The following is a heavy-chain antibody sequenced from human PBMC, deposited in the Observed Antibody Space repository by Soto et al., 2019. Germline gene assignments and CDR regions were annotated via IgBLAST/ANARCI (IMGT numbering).Heavy chain of an antibody. CDR1: GGSITSYY. D-gene: IGHD6-19*01. V-gene: IGHV4-59*01. Sequence: QVQLQESGPGLVKPSETLSLTCTVSGGSITSYYWGWIRQPPGKGLEWIGHIYYSGSTNYNPSLKSRVTISVDTSKNQCSLRLTSVTAADTAVYYCAKVGSGWTGGTDYWGQGTLVTVSS. CDR2: IYYSGST. CDR3: AKVGSGWTGGTDY. J-gene: IGHJ4*02.